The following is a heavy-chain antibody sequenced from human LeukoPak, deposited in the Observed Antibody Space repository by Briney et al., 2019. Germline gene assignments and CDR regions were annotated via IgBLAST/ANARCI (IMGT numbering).Heavy chain of an antibody. CDR2: INPRSGGT. CDR3: ARDPDSSGYPTADY. J-gene: IGHJ4*02. Sequence: ASVKVSCKASGYTFTGYYLHWVRQAPGQGLEWMGRINPRSGGTNYAQQFQGRVTMTRDTSISTAYMDLSWLTSDDTAVYYCARDPDSSGYPTADYWGQGTLVTVSS. D-gene: IGHD3-22*01. CDR1: GYTFTGYY. V-gene: IGHV1-2*06.